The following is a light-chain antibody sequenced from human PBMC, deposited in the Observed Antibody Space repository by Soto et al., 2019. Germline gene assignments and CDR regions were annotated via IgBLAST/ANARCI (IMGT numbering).Light chain of an antibody. J-gene: IGKJ1*01. CDR3: HQTYSTPQT. V-gene: IGKV1-39*01. CDR2: AAS. CDR1: QSISSY. Sequence: DIQMTQSPSSLSASVVDRVTITGRASQSISSYLNWYQQKPGKAPKLLIYAASSLQSGVPSRFSGSGSGTDFTLTISSLQPEDFGTYYCHQTYSTPQTFGQGTKVDIK.